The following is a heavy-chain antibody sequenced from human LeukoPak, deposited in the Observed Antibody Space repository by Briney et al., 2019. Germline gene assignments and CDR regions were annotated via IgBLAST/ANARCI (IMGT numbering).Heavy chain of an antibody. CDR2: IRYDGSNK. D-gene: IGHD5-18*01. CDR1: GFTVRRYG. V-gene: IGHV3-30*02. J-gene: IGHJ5*02. CDR3: AKGVYSYGINNRIDP. Sequence: TGRSLRLSSTSAGFTVRRYGIHYLRQAPGKRKERVAFIRYDGSNKYYADSVKGRFTISRDNSKNTLYLQMNSLRAEDTSVYYCAKGVYSYGINNRIDPWGQGTRVTFSS.